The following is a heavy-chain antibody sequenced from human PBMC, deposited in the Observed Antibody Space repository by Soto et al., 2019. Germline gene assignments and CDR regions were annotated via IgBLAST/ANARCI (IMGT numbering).Heavy chain of an antibody. CDR3: ATRNDYGDYYYGMDV. J-gene: IGHJ6*02. D-gene: IGHD4-17*01. Sequence: GESLKISRMRPGYTFTIYCISWGCPVPGKGLEWMGSIEPGDSYTNSGPSFQGHVTTSANNTNSTAYLQWSSLKDADTTMYYCATRNDYGDYYYGMDVWGQGTTVTVSS. CDR2: IEPGDSYT. V-gene: IGHV5-10-1*01. CDR1: GYTFTIYC.